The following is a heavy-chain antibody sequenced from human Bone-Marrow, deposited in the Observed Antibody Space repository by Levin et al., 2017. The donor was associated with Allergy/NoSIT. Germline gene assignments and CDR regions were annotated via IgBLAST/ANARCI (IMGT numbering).Heavy chain of an antibody. V-gene: IGHV3-11*01. CDR2: ISSSGTTI. Sequence: GGSLRLSCAASGFTFSDYYMSWTRQAPGKGLEWVSYISSSGTTIYYADSVKGRSTISRDNAKNSLYLQMNSLRADDPAVYYCARGGYSGSGRYLNWFDPWGQGTLVTVSS. CDR3: ARGGYSGSGRYLNWFDP. CDR1: GFTFSDYY. J-gene: IGHJ5*02. D-gene: IGHD3-10*01.